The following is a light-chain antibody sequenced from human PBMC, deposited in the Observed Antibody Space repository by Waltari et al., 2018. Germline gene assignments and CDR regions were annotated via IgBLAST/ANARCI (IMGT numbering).Light chain of an antibody. CDR2: GNN. J-gene: IGLJ2*01. Sequence: QSVLTQPPSVSAAPGRRVTIYCTENISNIGAGYDVHWYHQLPETSPKLLIYGNNNRPSGVPDRFSSSRYGTSASLAITGLQSEDEADYYCQSFDGRRTLFGGGTKLTVL. CDR1: ISNIGAGYD. CDR3: QSFDGRRTL. V-gene: IGLV1-40*01.